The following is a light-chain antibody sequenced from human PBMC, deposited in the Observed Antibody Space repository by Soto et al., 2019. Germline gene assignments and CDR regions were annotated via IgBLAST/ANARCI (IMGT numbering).Light chain of an antibody. CDR3: QQYNSQSSIT. V-gene: IGKV1-5*03. Sequence: DIQMTQSPSTLSGSVGDRVTITCRASQTISSLLSWDHQKPGKAPKLLIYKASTLKSGVPSRFSGSGSGTEFTLTISSLQADDFATYYCQQYNSQSSITFGQGTRLEIK. CDR1: QTISSL. J-gene: IGKJ5*01. CDR2: KAS.